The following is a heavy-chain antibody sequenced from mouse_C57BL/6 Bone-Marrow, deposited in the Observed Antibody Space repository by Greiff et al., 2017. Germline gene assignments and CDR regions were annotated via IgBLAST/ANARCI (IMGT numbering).Heavy chain of an antibody. CDR1: GYTFTSYG. Sequence: VQRVESGAELARPGASVKLSCKASGYTFTSYGISWVKQRTGQGLEWIGEIYPRSGNTYYNEKFKGKATLTADKSSSTAYMELRSLTSEDSAVYFCARKLRAYWGQGTLVTVSA. D-gene: IGHD1-1*01. CDR3: ARKLRAY. J-gene: IGHJ3*01. V-gene: IGHV1-81*01. CDR2: IYPRSGNT.